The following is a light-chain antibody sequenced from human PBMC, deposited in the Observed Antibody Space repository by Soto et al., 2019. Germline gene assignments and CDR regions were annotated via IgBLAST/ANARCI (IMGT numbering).Light chain of an antibody. J-gene: IGLJ1*01. CDR2: DNN. Sequence: QSVLTQPPSVSGAPGQRVTISCTGTSSNIGAGYDVHWYQQFSGTAPKLLIYDNNNRPSGVPDRFSASKSGTSASLAITGLQAEDGADYYCQSYDSSLSGSTVFGTGTKVTVL. CDR1: SSNIGAGYD. CDR3: QSYDSSLSGSTV. V-gene: IGLV1-40*01.